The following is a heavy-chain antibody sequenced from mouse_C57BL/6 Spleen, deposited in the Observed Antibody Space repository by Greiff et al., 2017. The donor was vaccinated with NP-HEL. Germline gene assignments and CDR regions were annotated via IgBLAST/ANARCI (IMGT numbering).Heavy chain of an antibody. V-gene: IGHV14-4*01. CDR3: TLLPLFAY. Sequence: VQLQQSGAELVRPGASVKLSCTASGFNIKDDYMHWVKQRPEQGLEWIGWIDPENGDTEYASKFQGKATITADTSSNTAYLQLSSLTSEDTAVYYCTLLPLFAYWGQGTLVTVSA. CDR2: IDPENGDT. D-gene: IGHD1-1*01. CDR1: GFNIKDDY. J-gene: IGHJ3*01.